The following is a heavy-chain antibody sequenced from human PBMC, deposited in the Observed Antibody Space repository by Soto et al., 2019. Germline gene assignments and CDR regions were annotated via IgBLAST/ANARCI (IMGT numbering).Heavy chain of an antibody. J-gene: IGHJ4*02. CDR3: ARDLTGGDTY. V-gene: IGHV3-74*01. CDR1: GFTFSSYW. D-gene: IGHD2-21*02. CDR2: VNSDGGTT. Sequence: EVQLVESGGGLVQPGGSLRLSCAASGFTFSSYWMHWVRQAPGKGLVWVSRVNSDGGTTNYADSVKGRFTISRDNAKNTLYLDMSSLRAEDTAVYYCARDLTGGDTYWAQGTLVSVSS.